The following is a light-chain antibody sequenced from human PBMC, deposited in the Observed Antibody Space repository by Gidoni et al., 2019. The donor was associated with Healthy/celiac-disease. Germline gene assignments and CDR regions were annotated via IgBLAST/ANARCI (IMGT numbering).Light chain of an antibody. J-gene: IGKJ1*01. CDR2: AAS. CDR3: LHGYSTPRT. CDR1: QSISSY. Sequence: KQSESSLSASVGDRVTITCRASQSISSYLNWYQQKPGKAPKLLIYAASSLQSGVPLMFSDSGSWTDFTFINFSRLPYHFATNASLHGYSTPRTFGQGTKVEIK. V-gene: IGKV1-39*01.